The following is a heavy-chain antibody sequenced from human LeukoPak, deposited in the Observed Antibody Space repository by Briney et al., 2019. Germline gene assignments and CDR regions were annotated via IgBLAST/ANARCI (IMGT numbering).Heavy chain of an antibody. CDR2: ISYDGSNK. Sequence: GGSLRLSCAASGFTFSSYGMHWVRQAPGKGLEWVAVISYDGSNKYYADSVKGRFTISRDNSKNTLYLQMNSLRAEDTAVYYCAKGDYYDSSGYYKGAFDIWGQGTMVTVSS. CDR3: AKGDYYDSSGYYKGAFDI. V-gene: IGHV3-30*18. D-gene: IGHD3-22*01. J-gene: IGHJ3*02. CDR1: GFTFSSYG.